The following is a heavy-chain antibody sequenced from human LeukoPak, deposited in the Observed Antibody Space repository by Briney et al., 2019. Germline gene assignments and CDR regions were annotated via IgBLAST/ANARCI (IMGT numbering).Heavy chain of an antibody. CDR2: INPNSGGT. V-gene: IGHV1-2*02. CDR3: AREGDFSNWFDP. Sequence: ASVKVSCKASGYTFTGYYMHWVRQAPGQGLEWMGWINPNSGGTNYAQKFQGRVTMTRDTSIITAYMELSRLRSDDTAVYYCAREGDFSNWFDPWGQGTLVTVSS. CDR1: GYTFTGYY. D-gene: IGHD2/OR15-2a*01. J-gene: IGHJ5*02.